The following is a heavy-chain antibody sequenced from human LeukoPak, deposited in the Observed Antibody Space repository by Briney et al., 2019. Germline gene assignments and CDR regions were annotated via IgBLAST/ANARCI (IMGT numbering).Heavy chain of an antibody. CDR1: GYTFTTYG. Sequence: ASVNVSCKASGYTFTTYGITWVRQAPGQGLEWMGWISAYNGDTNYAQKLQGRVTMTTDTSTSTAYMELRSLRSDDTAVYYCARKITVAGTNCFDPWGQGTLVTVSS. CDR2: ISAYNGDT. V-gene: IGHV1-18*01. CDR3: ARKITVAGTNCFDP. J-gene: IGHJ5*02. D-gene: IGHD6-19*01.